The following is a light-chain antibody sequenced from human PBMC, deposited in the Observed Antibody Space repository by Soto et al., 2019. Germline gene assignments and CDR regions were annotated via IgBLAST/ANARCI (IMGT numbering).Light chain of an antibody. J-gene: IGLJ1*01. Sequence: DPKKAPPVCGAPGRGVTPPLTRGSTKNGAGYDVHWYQQLPGTAPKLLIYDNTNRPSGVPDRFSGSKSGTSASLAITGLQAEDEADYYCQSYDRSLSGSRVFGTGTKVTVL. V-gene: IGLV1-40*01. CDR3: QSYDRSLSGSRV. CDR1: STKNGAGYD. CDR2: DNT.